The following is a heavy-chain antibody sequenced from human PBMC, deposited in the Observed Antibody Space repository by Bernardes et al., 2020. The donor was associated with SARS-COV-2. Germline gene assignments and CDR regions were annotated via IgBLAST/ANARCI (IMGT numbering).Heavy chain of an antibody. CDR1: GFTFSSYA. D-gene: IGHD3-22*01. V-gene: IGHV3-23*01. CDR3: AKERDSSGYFDY. CDR2: ISGSGGST. J-gene: IGHJ4*02. Sequence: GGSLRLSCAASGFTFSSYAMSWVRQAPGKGLEWVSAISGSGGSTYYADSVKGRFTISRDNSKNTLSLQMNSLRVEDTAVYYCAKERDSSGYFDYWGQGTLVTVSA.